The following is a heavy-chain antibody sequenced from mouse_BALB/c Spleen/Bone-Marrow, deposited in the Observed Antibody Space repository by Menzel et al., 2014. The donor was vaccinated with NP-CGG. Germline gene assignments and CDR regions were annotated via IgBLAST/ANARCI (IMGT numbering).Heavy chain of an antibody. Sequence: LVRTGASVKISRKASGYSFTGYYIHWARQSHGKGLEWIGYISSYNDATNYNQKFKGKATFTLDTSSSAAYMQFNSLTSEDSAVYYCARNFDSWGQGTTLTVSS. J-gene: IGHJ2*01. CDR1: GYSFTGYY. V-gene: IGHV1S34*01. CDR3: ARNFDS. CDR2: ISSYNDAT.